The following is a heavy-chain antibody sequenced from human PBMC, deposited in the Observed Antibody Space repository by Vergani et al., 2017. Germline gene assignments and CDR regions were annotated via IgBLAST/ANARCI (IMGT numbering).Heavy chain of an antibody. D-gene: IGHD4-11*01. CDR2: IDNTGRP. V-gene: IGHV4-34*01. J-gene: IGHJ6*03. CDR1: GGSFTSYH. Sequence: QVQLQQWGGGLLKPSETLSLTCVVNGGSFTSYHWTWIRQSPGEGMEWVGDIDNTGRPDYNPSRKSRLTMSVDKSRNQFSLTLNSVTATDTAIYFCARVNTETNGHLYYYYYMDVWGQGTAVTVS. CDR3: ARVNTETNGHLYYYYYMDV.